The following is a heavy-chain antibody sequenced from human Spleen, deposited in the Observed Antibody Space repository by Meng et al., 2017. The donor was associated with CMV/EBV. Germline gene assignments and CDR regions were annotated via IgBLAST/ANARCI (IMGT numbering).Heavy chain of an antibody. CDR2: MYPGDSDT. Sequence: GESLKISCKVSGYSFTSYWIAWVRQMPGKGLEWMGIMYPGDSDTRYSPSFQGQVTISADKSITTAYLQWSSLKASDTAMYYCARHWGDGTLDYWGQGTLVTVSS. V-gene: IGHV5-51*01. CDR1: GYSFTSYW. CDR3: ARHWGDGTLDY. J-gene: IGHJ4*02. D-gene: IGHD5-24*01.